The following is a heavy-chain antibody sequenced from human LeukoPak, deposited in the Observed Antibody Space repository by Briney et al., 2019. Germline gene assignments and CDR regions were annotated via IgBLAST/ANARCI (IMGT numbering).Heavy chain of an antibody. CDR2: IYATGTT. Sequence: SETLSLTCTVSGGSISSYYWSWIRQPAGKGLEWIGHIYATGTTNYNPSLNSRVTMSIDTSKNQFSLNLRSVTAADTAVYYCAKVAKYYYGPETYFFFEHWGQGTLVTVSS. CDR3: AKVAKYYYGPETYFFFEH. J-gene: IGHJ4*02. D-gene: IGHD3-10*01. CDR1: GGSISSYY. V-gene: IGHV4-4*07.